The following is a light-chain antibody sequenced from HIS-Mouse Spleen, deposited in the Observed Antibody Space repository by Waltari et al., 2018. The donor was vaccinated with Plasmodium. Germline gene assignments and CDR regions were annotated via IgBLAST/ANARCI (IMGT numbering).Light chain of an antibody. CDR1: ACPKQD. CDR2: KDS. V-gene: IGLV3-25*03. CDR3: QSADSSGTYWV. Sequence: SYELTQPPSVPVAPGPTARNTSSGDACPKQDAYWYQQKPGQAPVLVIYKDSERPSGIPERFSGSSSGTTVTLTISGVQAEDEADYYCQSADSSGTYWVFGGGTKLTVL. J-gene: IGLJ3*02.